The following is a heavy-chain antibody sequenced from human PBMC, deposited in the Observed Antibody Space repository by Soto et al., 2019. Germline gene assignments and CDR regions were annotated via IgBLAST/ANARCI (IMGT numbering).Heavy chain of an antibody. J-gene: IGHJ4*02. CDR3: ARLYPPLRGSSWLDY. D-gene: IGHD6-13*01. CDR2: IYYSGST. CDR1: GGSISSYY. Sequence: SETLSLTCTVSGGSISSYYWSWIRQPPGKGLEWIGYIYYSGSTNYNPSLKSRVTISVDTSKNQFSLKLSSVTAADTAVYYCARLYPPLRGSSWLDYWGQGTLVTVS. V-gene: IGHV4-59*12.